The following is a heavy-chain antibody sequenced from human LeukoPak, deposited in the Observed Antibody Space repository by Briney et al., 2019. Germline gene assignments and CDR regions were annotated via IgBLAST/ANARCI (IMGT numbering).Heavy chain of an antibody. J-gene: IGHJ4*02. D-gene: IGHD5-12*01. Sequence: GGSLRLSCAASGFTFSSYWMSWVRQAPGKGLEWVANIKQDGSEKDYVESVKGRFTISRDNAKNSLYLQMNSLRAEDTAVYYCARESGYDFRSFDYWGQGTLVTVSS. V-gene: IGHV3-7*01. CDR3: ARESGYDFRSFDY. CDR1: GFTFSSYW. CDR2: IKQDGSEK.